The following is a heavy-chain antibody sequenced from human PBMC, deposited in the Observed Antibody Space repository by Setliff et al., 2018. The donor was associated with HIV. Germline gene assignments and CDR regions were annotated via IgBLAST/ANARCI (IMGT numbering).Heavy chain of an antibody. CDR3: NIYYYNYMDV. Sequence: PSETLSLTCAVYGGSFSGYYWSWIRQPPGKGLEWIGEINHSGSTNYNPSLKSRVTISVDTSKNQFSLKLSSVTAADTAVYYCNIYYYNYMDVWGKGTTVTVSS. CDR1: GGSFSGYY. J-gene: IGHJ6*03. V-gene: IGHV4-34*01. CDR2: INHSGST.